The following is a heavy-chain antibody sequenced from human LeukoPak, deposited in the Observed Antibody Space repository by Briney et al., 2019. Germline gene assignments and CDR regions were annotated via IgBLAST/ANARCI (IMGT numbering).Heavy chain of an antibody. Sequence: SETLSLTCTVSGASISSGTYYWGWIRQPPGKGLEWIGSIYYSVNTYYNPSLKSRVTISVDTSKNQFSLKLSSVTAADTAMYYCARGGPKPIMGAADCWGQGTLVTVSS. D-gene: IGHD1-26*01. V-gene: IGHV4-39*02. CDR2: IYYSVNT. CDR1: GASISSGTYY. CDR3: ARGGPKPIMGAADC. J-gene: IGHJ4*02.